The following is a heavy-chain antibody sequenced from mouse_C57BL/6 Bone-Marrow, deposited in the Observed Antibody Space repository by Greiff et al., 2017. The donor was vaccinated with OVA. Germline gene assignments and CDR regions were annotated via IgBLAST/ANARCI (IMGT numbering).Heavy chain of an antibody. J-gene: IGHJ3*01. CDR2: IYPGSGST. Sequence: QVQLQQSGAELVKPGASVKMSCKASGYTFTSYWITWVKQRPGQGLEWIGDIYPGSGSTNYNEKFKSKATLTVDTSSSTAYMQLSSLTSEDSADYYSARPMITGSAWFAYWGQGTLVTVSA. CDR3: ARPMITGSAWFAY. CDR1: GYTFTSYW. D-gene: IGHD2-1*01. V-gene: IGHV1-55*01.